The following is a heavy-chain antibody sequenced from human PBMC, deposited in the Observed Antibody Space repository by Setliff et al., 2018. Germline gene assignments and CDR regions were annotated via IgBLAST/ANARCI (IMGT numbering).Heavy chain of an antibody. Sequence: SETLSLTCSVSDDSFYSDYYFWGWIRQPPGKGLEWIATISSSGATNYNSSLKSRVTLSRDVAKRQFALNLRSVTAVDTAVYYCARAPGRQDYHYMELWGKGTTVTVSS. D-gene: IGHD2-15*01. CDR3: ARAPGRQDYHYMEL. CDR1: DDSFYSDYYF. CDR2: ISSSGAT. J-gene: IGHJ6*03. V-gene: IGHV4-39*01.